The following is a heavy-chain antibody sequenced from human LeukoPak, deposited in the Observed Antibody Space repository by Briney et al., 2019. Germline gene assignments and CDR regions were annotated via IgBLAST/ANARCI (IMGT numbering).Heavy chain of an antibody. CDR3: AKDDGGSYYIYYYYMDV. CDR1: GFTFSTYG. CDR2: ISGGGGST. J-gene: IGHJ6*03. Sequence: GGSLRLSCAASGFTFSTYGMSWVRQAPGKGLEWVSTISGGGGSTYYADSVKGRFTISRDNSKNTLYLQMNSLRAEDTAVYYCAKDDGGSYYIYYYYMDVWGKGTTVTISS. V-gene: IGHV3-23*01. D-gene: IGHD1-26*01.